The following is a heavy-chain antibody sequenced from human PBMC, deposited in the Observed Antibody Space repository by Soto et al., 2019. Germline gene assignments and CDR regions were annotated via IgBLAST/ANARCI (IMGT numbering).Heavy chain of an antibody. Sequence: GGSLRLSCAASGFTFSGYSMNWVRQAPGKGLEWVSYISSSSSTIYYADSVKGRFTISRDNAKNSLYLQMNSLRDEDTAVYYCARGSGTNNWNDDRSRDYYYYGMDVWGQGTTVTVSS. CDR2: ISSSSSTI. CDR3: ARGSGTNNWNDDRSRDYYYYGMDV. V-gene: IGHV3-48*02. CDR1: GFTFSGYS. D-gene: IGHD1-20*01. J-gene: IGHJ6*02.